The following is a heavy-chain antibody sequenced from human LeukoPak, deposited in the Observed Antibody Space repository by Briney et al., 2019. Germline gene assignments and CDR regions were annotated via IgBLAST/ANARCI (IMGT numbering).Heavy chain of an antibody. V-gene: IGHV4-31*03. CDR2: IYYSGST. D-gene: IGHD3-22*01. CDR3: ARGHRVDYYDSSGYDYYYYYGMDV. CDR1: GGSISSGGYY. Sequence: PSQTLSLTCTVSGGSISSGGYYWSWIRQHPGKGLGWIGYIYYSGSTYYNPSLKSRVTISVDTFKNQFSLKLSSVTAADTAVYYCARGHRVDYYDSSGYDYYYYYGMDVWGQGTTVTVSS. J-gene: IGHJ6*02.